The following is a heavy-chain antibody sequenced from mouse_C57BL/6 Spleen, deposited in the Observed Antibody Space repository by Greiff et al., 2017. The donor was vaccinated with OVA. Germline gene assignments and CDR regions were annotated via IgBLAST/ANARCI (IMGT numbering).Heavy chain of an antibody. CDR3: ARGNWDVGYFDV. Sequence: EVHLVESEGGLVQPGSSMKLSCTASGFTFSDYYMAWVRQVPEKGLEWVANINYDGSSTYYLDSLKSRFIISRDNAKNILYLQMSSLKSEDTATYYCARGNWDVGYFDVWGTGTTVTVSS. CDR1: GFTFSDYY. V-gene: IGHV5-16*01. J-gene: IGHJ1*03. CDR2: INYDGSST. D-gene: IGHD4-1*01.